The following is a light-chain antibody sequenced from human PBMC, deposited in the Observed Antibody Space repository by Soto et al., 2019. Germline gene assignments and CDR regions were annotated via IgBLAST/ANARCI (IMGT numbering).Light chain of an antibody. CDR1: KNDIGVYDF. CDR3: KSYAGSNTYV. J-gene: IGLJ1*01. Sequence: SVLTQPASVSGSPGQSVTISCTGTKNDIGVYDFVSWYQHHPGKAPRLIIYEVVQRPSGVPDRFSGSKSGNTASLTVSGLQAADEAHYFCKSYAGSNTYVFGSGTKVTVL. CDR2: EVV. V-gene: IGLV2-8*01.